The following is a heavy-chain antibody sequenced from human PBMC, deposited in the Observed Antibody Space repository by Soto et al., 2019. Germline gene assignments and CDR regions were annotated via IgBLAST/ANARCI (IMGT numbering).Heavy chain of an antibody. J-gene: IGHJ6*02. V-gene: IGHV4-30-2*01. Sequence: QLQLQESGSGLVKPSQTLSLTCAVSGGSISSGGYSWSWIRQPPGKGLEWIGYIYHSGSTYYNPSRKSRGTLSVDMSKNQFSLKLSSVTAAVTAVYYCARDGYSYGLGYYYGMDVWGQGTTVTVSS. CDR3: ARDGYSYGLGYYYGMDV. CDR2: IYHSGST. D-gene: IGHD5-18*01. CDR1: GGSISSGGYS.